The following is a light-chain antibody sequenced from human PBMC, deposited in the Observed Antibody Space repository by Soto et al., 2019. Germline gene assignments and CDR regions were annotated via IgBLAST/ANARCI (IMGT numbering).Light chain of an antibody. V-gene: IGKV3-15*01. CDR3: QQYKNWPPLT. CDR2: AAS. J-gene: IGKJ4*01. CDR1: QSVGSA. Sequence: EIVMTQSPATLSVSPGEKATLSCRASQSVGSAVAWYQHKPGQAPRLVIVAASIRATGVPGRFSGGGSGTEFTLTISSLQSEDFAVYYCQQYKNWPPLTFGGGTTVEIK.